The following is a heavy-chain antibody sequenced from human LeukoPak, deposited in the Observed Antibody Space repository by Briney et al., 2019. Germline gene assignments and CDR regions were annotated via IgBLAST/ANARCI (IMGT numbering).Heavy chain of an antibody. D-gene: IGHD3-22*01. CDR3: ARNLYYDISGYSH. CDR1: GFTFSSYA. Sequence: GRSLRLSCAASGFTFSSYAMHWVRQAPGKGLEWVAVISYDGSNKYYADSVKGRFTISRDNSKNTLYLQMNSLRAEDTAVYYRARNLYYDISGYSHWGQGTLVTVSS. J-gene: IGHJ4*02. V-gene: IGHV3-30*04. CDR2: ISYDGSNK.